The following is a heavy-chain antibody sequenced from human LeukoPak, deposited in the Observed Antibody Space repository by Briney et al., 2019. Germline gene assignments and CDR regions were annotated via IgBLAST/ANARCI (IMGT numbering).Heavy chain of an antibody. V-gene: IGHV4-30-2*01. CDR2: IYHSGST. CDR3: ARVAPDFRLFDC. J-gene: IGHJ4*02. CDR1: GGSISSGGYS. Sequence: PSETLSLACAVSGGSISSGGYSWSWIRQPPGKGLEWIGYIYHSGSTYYNPSLKSRVTISVDRSKNQFSLKLSSVTAADTAVYYCARVAPDFRLFDCWGQGTLVTVSS. D-gene: IGHD3/OR15-3a*01.